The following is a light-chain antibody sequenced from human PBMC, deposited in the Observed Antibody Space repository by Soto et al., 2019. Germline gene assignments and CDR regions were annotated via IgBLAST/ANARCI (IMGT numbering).Light chain of an antibody. Sequence: QSALTQPASVSGSPGQSITISCTGTSSDVGAYNLVSWYQHLPDKAPKLIISEVTNRPSGVSDRFSGSKSGNTASLTISGLQAEDEADYYCASLTTTNFVFGSGIKVTV. CDR1: SSDVGAYNL. CDR3: ASLTTTNFV. V-gene: IGLV2-14*01. J-gene: IGLJ1*01. CDR2: EVT.